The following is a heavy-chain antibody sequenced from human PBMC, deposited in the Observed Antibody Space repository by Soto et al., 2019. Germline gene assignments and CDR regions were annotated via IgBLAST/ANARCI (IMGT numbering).Heavy chain of an antibody. CDR1: GVPITTFY. J-gene: IGHJ6*02. D-gene: IGHD3-10*01. CDR3: ARGQLLHYQYGLDV. V-gene: IGHV4-59*07. CDR2: IYYGGST. Sequence: QVQLQESGPALVRPSDSLSLMCSVSGVPITTFYWSCIRQAPGKGLEYIGYIYYGGSTHYNPALKSRATISVDTAKNEFSLKLRSVTAADTAAYYCARGQLLHYQYGLDVWGQGTTVIV.